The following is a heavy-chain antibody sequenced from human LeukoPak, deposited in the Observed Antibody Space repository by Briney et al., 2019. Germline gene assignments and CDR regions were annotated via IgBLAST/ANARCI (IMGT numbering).Heavy chain of an antibody. D-gene: IGHD6-19*01. CDR3: AKDARRTNGWYFFDY. Sequence: SGGSLRLSCAASGFAFSNLAMGWLRQAPGQGLEWVSVISDSGSLTYYADSVKGRFTISRDNSKNTLFLQMNSLRAEDTAVYYCAKDARRTNGWYFFDYWGQGTLVTVSS. V-gene: IGHV3-23*01. CDR1: GFAFSNLA. J-gene: IGHJ4*02. CDR2: ISDSGSLT.